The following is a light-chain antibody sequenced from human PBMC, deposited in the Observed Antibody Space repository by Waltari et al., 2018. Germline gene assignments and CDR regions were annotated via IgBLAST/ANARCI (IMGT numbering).Light chain of an antibody. CDR2: STY. Sequence: EIVFAQSPGTLSLFLWDGATLSCRASQTVSTIALSWYQQKPGQAPRVLIYSTYNRATGIPDRFSGGGSGTDFTLTINRLAPEDFAMYYCQQYDGIVVTFGGRTKVEI. CDR1: QTVSTIA. CDR3: QQYDGIVVT. V-gene: IGKV3-20*01. J-gene: IGKJ4*01.